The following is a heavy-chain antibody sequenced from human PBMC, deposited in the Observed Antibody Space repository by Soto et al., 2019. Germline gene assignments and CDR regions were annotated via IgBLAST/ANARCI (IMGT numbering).Heavy chain of an antibody. CDR3: AADRDCSSTSCLPYNFDY. J-gene: IGHJ4*02. CDR2: IGVDSGNT. D-gene: IGHD2-2*01. Sequence: ASVKVSCKASGYTFTSYGISWVRQDPGQGLEWIGWIGVDSGNTNYAQKFQDRVIITRDMSTSTAYMELSSLRSEDTAAYYCAADRDCSSTSCLPYNFDYWGQGTLVTVSS. CDR1: GYTFTSYG. V-gene: IGHV1-58*02.